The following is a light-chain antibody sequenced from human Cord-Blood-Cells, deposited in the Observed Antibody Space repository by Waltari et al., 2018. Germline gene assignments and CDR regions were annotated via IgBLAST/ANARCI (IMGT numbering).Light chain of an antibody. Sequence: EVVLTQSPGTLSLSPGERATLSCRASQSVSSSYLAWYQQKPGQAPRPLIYGASSRATGIPGRFSGSGSATDFTLTISRLEPEEFAVYYCHQYGSSPPLGGGTKVEIK. V-gene: IGKV3-20*01. CDR3: HQYGSSPP. J-gene: IGKJ4*01. CDR2: GAS. CDR1: QSVSSSY.